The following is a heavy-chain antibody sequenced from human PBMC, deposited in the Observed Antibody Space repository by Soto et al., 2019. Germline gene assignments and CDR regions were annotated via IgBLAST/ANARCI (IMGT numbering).Heavy chain of an antibody. CDR3: ARAVAPYLGTWFDP. J-gene: IGHJ5*02. CDR2: ISHTGST. V-gene: IGHV4-30-2*01. D-gene: IGHD3-16*01. Sequence: QLQLQESGSGLVKPSQTLSLTCAVSGGSISSGNSYSWSWIRQPLGKGLEWIGSISHTGSTSYNPSLKGRVSRSVDKSKNQFSLKLSSVTAADMAVYFCARAVAPYLGTWFDPWGQGTLVSVSS. CDR1: GGSISSGNSYS.